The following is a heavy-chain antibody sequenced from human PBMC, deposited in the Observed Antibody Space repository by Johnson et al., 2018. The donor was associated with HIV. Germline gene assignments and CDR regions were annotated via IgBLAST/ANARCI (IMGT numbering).Heavy chain of an antibody. J-gene: IGHJ3*02. Sequence: VQLVESGGGVVQPGRSLRLSCAASGFTVSSNYMSWVRQAPGKGLEWVSVIYSGGSTYYADSVKGRFTISRDNSKNTLYLQMNSLRAEDTAVYYCAKGMGQWLARGAFDIWGQGTMVTVSS. V-gene: IGHV3-66*01. CDR1: GFTVSSNY. CDR2: IYSGGST. D-gene: IGHD6-19*01. CDR3: AKGMGQWLARGAFDI.